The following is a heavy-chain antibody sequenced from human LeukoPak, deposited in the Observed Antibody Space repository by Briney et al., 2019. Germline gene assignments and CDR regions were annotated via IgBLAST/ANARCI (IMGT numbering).Heavy chain of an antibody. Sequence: PGGSLRLSCAASGFNVSNNYMSWVRQAPGKGLEWVSVIYRGGSTYYADSVKGRFTMSRDNSKNTVNLQMDSLRAEDTAVYYCARDRGAAAGNWGQGTLVTVSS. CDR1: GFNVSNNY. V-gene: IGHV3-53*01. J-gene: IGHJ4*02. CDR2: IYRGGST. CDR3: ARDRGAAAGN. D-gene: IGHD6-13*01.